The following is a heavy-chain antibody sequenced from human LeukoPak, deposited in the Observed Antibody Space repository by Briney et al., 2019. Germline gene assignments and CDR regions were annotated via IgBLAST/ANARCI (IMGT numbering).Heavy chain of an antibody. Sequence: ASAKVSCKASGYTFTGYYMHWVRQAPGQGLEWMGWINPNSGGTNYAQKFQGRVTMTRDTSISTAYMELSRLRSDDTAVYYCAIRKITGGSYYGMDVWGQGTTVTVSS. CDR3: AIRKITGGSYYGMDV. V-gene: IGHV1-2*02. J-gene: IGHJ6*02. CDR1: GYTFTGYY. D-gene: IGHD7-27*01. CDR2: INPNSGGT.